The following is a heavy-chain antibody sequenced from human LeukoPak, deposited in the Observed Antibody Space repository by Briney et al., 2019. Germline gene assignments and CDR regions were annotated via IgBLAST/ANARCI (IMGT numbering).Heavy chain of an antibody. CDR1: GVSFSDYY. V-gene: IGHV4-34*01. CDR2: SSHGGNT. Sequence: SETLSLTCAVFGVSFSDYYWSWIRQTPGKGLEWIGESSHGGNTKYNPSLNSRVTISVDRSKKQFSLELGSVTAADTAVYYCARRWVYDKRAFDAWGQGTMVTVSS. J-gene: IGHJ3*01. CDR3: ARRWVYDKRAFDA. D-gene: IGHD3-16*01.